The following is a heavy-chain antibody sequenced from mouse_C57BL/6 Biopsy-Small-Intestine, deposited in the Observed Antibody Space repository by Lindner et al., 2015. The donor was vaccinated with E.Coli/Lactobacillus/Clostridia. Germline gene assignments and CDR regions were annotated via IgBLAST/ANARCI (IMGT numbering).Heavy chain of an antibody. V-gene: IGHV1-34*02. Sequence: VQLQESGPELVKPGDTVKMSCKASGYIFSDYYMDWVKKSHGQSLEWIGHIYPNNGGTSYNQKFKDKASLTVDKSSSTAYMELHSLTSEDSAVYYCARHNYFAMDFWGQGTSVTVSS. CDR3: ARHNYFAMDF. CDR2: IYPNNGGT. J-gene: IGHJ4*01. CDR1: GYIFSDYY.